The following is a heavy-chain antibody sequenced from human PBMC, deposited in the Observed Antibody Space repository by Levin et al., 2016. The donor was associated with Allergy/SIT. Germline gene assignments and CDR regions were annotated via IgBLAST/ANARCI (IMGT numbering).Heavy chain of an antibody. D-gene: IGHD5-12*01. CDR3: AHWGYSGYDMPSY. Sequence: SGPTLVKPTQTLTLTCTFYGFSLSTSGMCVSWIRQPPGKALEWLAVIDWDDDKYYSTSLQTRLTISKDTSKNQVVLTMTNMDPVDTATYYCAHWGYSGYDMPSYWGQGTLVTVSS. V-gene: IGHV2-70*12. CDR1: GFSLSTSGMC. CDR2: IDWDDDK. J-gene: IGHJ4*02.